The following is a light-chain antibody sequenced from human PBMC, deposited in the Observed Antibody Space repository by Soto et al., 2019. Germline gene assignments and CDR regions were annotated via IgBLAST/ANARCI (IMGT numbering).Light chain of an antibody. V-gene: IGLV2-14*03. J-gene: IGLJ1*01. CDR3: SSFTSDRIYV. CDR1: HNDIGTYDY. Sequence: QSALTQPTSVSGSPGQSITISCTGNHNDIGTYDYVSWYQQHPGRAPRLLIYGVTTRPSGISDRFSASKSGLTASLTISGLQPEDEADYYCSSFTSDRIYVFGQGTKVTVL. CDR2: GVT.